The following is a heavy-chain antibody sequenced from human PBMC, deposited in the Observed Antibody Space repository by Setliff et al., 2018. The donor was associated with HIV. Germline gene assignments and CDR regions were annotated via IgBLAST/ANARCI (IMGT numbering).Heavy chain of an antibody. Sequence: PSETLSLTCTVSNGSISSGGYYWGWIRQHPGKGLEWIGYIYHSGATYYNPSLESRLDISVDTSKNQFSLRLNSVTAADSAVYYCARGSGDVFLIAASSGDVWGQGTTVTSP. CDR1: NGSISSGGYY. D-gene: IGHD2-15*01. CDR3: ARGSGDVFLIAASSGDV. V-gene: IGHV4-31*03. J-gene: IGHJ6*02. CDR2: IYHSGAT.